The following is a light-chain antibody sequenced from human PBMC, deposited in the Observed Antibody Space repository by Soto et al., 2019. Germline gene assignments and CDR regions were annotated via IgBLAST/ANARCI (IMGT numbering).Light chain of an antibody. CDR1: QSISSW. Sequence: GDRVIITCRASQSISSWLAWYQQKPGKAPNLLIYKASDLKSGVPSRFSGSGSGTGFTLTISSLQPDDFATYYCQQYDNDSWTFGQGTKVEIK. V-gene: IGKV1-5*03. J-gene: IGKJ1*01. CDR2: KAS. CDR3: QQYDNDSWT.